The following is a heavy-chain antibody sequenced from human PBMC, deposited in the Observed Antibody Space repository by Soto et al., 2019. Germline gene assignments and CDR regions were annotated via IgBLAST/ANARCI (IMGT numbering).Heavy chain of an antibody. J-gene: IGHJ6*02. CDR3: AREVHYDFWSGYLAEEYYYYGMDV. V-gene: IGHV3-30-3*01. Sequence: QVQLVESGGGVVQPGRSLRLSCAASGFTFSSYAMHWVRQAPGKGLEWVAVLSYDGSNKYYADSVKGRFTISRDKSKNTLYRQMNSLRAEDTAVDYCAREVHYDFWSGYLAEEYYYYGMDVWGQGTTVTVSS. D-gene: IGHD3-3*01. CDR1: GFTFSSYA. CDR2: LSYDGSNK.